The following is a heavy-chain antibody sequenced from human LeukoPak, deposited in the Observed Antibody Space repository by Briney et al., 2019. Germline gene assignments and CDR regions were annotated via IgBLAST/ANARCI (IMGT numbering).Heavy chain of an antibody. Sequence: SETLSLTCAVYGGSFSGYYWSWIRQPPGKGLEWIGEINHSGSTNYNPSLKSRVTISVDTSKNQFSLKLSPVTAADTAVYYRARCGHYYDSGLDYWGQGTLVTVSS. CDR3: ARCGHYYDSGLDY. CDR2: INHSGST. J-gene: IGHJ4*02. V-gene: IGHV4-34*01. D-gene: IGHD3-22*01. CDR1: GGSFSGYY.